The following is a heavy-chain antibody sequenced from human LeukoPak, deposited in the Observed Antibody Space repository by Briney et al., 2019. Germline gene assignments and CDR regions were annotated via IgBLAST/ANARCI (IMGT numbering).Heavy chain of an antibody. CDR3: AKPVLRFVEWDSFDY. V-gene: IGHV4-34*01. CDR2: INHSGST. Sequence: SETLSLTCAVYGGSFSGYYWSWIRQPPGKGLEWIGEINHSGSTNYNPSLKSRVTISVDTSKNQFSLKLSSVTAADTAVYYCAKPVLRFVEWDSFDYWGQGTLVIVSS. J-gene: IGHJ4*02. CDR1: GGSFSGYY. D-gene: IGHD3-3*01.